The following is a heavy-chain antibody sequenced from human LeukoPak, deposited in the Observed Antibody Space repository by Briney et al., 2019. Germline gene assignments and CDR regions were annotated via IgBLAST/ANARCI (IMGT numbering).Heavy chain of an antibody. CDR2: ISAYNGNT. D-gene: IGHD3-22*01. Sequence: ASVKVSCKASGYTFTSYGISWVRQAPGQGLEGMGWISAYNGNTNYAQKLQGRVTMTTDTSTSTAYMELRSLRSNDTAVYYSARVDDSSGYSYYFDYWGQGTLVTVSS. CDR3: ARVDDSSGYSYYFDY. J-gene: IGHJ4*02. CDR1: GYTFTSYG. V-gene: IGHV1-18*01.